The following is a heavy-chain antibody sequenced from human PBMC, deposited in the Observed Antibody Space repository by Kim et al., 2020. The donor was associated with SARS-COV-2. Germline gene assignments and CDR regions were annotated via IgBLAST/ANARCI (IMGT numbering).Heavy chain of an antibody. V-gene: IGHV3-74*01. J-gene: IGHJ4*01. CDR3: ARRAVDSSGTYYFDY. CDR2: IYSDGSGT. Sequence: GGSLRLSCAASGFTFSRYWMHWVRQPPGKGLVWVSRIYSDGSGTSYAYSMKGRFTISRDNAKNTLYLQMNSLRAEDTALYYCARRAVDSSGTYYFDYWG. D-gene: IGHD3-22*01. CDR1: GFTFSRYW.